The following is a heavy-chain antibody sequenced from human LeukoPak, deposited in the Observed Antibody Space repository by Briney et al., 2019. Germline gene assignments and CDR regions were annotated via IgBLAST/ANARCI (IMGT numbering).Heavy chain of an antibody. Sequence: SETLSLTCTVSGGSISSSSYYWGWIRQPPGKGLEWIGSIYYSGSTYYNPSLKSRVTISVDTSKNQFSLKLSSVTAADTAVYYCARPSDVERYFDYWGQGTLVTVSS. CDR2: IYYSGST. D-gene: IGHD2-21*02. CDR3: ARPSDVERYFDY. V-gene: IGHV4-39*01. J-gene: IGHJ4*02. CDR1: GGSISSSSYY.